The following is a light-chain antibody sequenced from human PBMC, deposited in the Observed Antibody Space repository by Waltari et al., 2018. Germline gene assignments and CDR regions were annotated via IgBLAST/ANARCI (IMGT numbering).Light chain of an antibody. Sequence: QSVLTQPPSASGTPGQRVTLSCSGSSSNIGPDYVYWYQLHPGTAPKLLIYKNGQRPSGVPDRFSASKSGTSASLAISGLRSEDEADYYCAAWDDSLSGVIFGGGTKLTVL. CDR2: KNG. CDR1: SSNIGPDY. CDR3: AAWDDSLSGVI. J-gene: IGLJ2*01. V-gene: IGLV1-47*01.